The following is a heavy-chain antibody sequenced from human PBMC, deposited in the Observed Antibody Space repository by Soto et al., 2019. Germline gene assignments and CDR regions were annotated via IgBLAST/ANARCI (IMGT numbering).Heavy chain of an antibody. CDR3: DSWPSNSWYVDYFDY. J-gene: IGHJ4*02. CDR2: IYYSGST. V-gene: IGHV4-30-4*01. CDR1: GGSISSGDYY. Sequence: PSETLSLTCTVSGGSISSGDYYWSWIRQPPGKGLEWIGYIYYSGSTYYNPSLKSRVTISVDTSKNQFSLKLSSVTAADTAVYYCDSWPSNSWYVDYFDYWGQGTLVTVSS. D-gene: IGHD6-13*01.